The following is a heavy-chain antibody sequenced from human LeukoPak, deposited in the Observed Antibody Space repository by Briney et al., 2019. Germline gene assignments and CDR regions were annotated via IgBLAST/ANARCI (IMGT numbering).Heavy chain of an antibody. V-gene: IGHV3-48*03. CDR3: ARDSGGWYSRFYD. Sequence: GGSLRLSCAASGFTFSNYEMNWVRQAPGKGLEWVPYISGSGSTIHYADSVKGRFTVSRDNAKNSLYLQMNSLRVEDTAVYYCARDSGGWYSRFYDWGQGTLVTVSS. D-gene: IGHD6-19*01. CDR1: GFTFSNYE. CDR2: ISGSGSTI. J-gene: IGHJ4*02.